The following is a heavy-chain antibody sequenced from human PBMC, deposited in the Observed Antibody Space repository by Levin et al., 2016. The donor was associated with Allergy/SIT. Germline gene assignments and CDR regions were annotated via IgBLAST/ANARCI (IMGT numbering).Heavy chain of an antibody. Sequence: GGSLRLSCAASGFTFSSYWMHWVRQAPGKGLVWVSRINSDGSSTSYADSVKGRFTISRDNAKNTLYLQMNSLRAEDTAVYYCARVGYYYDSSGYYRSMMNAFDIWGQGTMVTVSS. D-gene: IGHD3-22*01. CDR1: GFTFSSYW. CDR3: ARVGYYYDSSGYYRSMMNAFDI. V-gene: IGHV3-74*01. J-gene: IGHJ3*02. CDR2: INSDGSST.